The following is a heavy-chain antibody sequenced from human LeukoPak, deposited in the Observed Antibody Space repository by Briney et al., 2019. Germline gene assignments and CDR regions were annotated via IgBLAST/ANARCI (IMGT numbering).Heavy chain of an antibody. CDR1: GFTFSNYW. J-gene: IGHJ6*02. CDR2: INGTGSTT. V-gene: IGHV3-23*01. Sequence: PGGSLRLSCAASGFTFSNYWMTWVRQAPGKGLEWVAAINGTGSTTYHADSVKGRFTISRDNSKNTLYLQMNSLRSEDTATYYCCDGMDVWGQGTTVAVSS. CDR3: CDGMDV.